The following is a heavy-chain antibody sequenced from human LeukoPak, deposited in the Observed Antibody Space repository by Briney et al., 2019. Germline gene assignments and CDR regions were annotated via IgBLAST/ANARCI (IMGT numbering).Heavy chain of an antibody. CDR1: GGTFSSYA. J-gene: IGHJ3*02. CDR3: ARVSNIRGTCDAFDI. V-gene: IGHV1-69*01. CDR2: IIPIFGTA. Sequence: SVKVSCKASGGTFSSYAISWVRQAPGQGLESMGGIIPIFGTANYAQKFQGRVTITADESTSTAYMELSSLRSEDTAVYYCARVSNIRGTCDAFDIWGQGKMVTVSS. D-gene: IGHD2/OR15-2a*01.